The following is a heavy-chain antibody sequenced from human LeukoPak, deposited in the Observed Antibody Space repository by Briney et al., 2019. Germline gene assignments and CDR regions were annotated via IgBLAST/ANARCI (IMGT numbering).Heavy chain of an antibody. J-gene: IGHJ4*02. CDR2: INHSGST. V-gene: IGHV4-34*01. D-gene: IGHD3-22*01. CDR1: GGSFSGYY. Sequence: PSETLSLTCAVYGGSFSGYYGSWIRQPPGKGLEWIGEINHSGSTNYNPSLKSRVTISVDTSKNQFSLKLSSVTAADTAVYYCARGRAEYYYDSSGSRYYFDYWGQGTLVTVSS. CDR3: ARGRAEYYYDSSGSRYYFDY.